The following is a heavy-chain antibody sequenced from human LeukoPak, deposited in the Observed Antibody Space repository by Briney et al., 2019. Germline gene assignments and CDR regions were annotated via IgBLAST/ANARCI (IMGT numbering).Heavy chain of an antibody. CDR3: ARDRSITIFGVVMAYYYYGMDV. J-gene: IGHJ6*02. V-gene: IGHV1-2*02. D-gene: IGHD3-3*01. Sequence: ASVKVSCKASGYTFTGYYMHWVRQAPGQGLEWMGWINPNSGGTNYAQKFQGRVTMTRDTSISTAYMELSRLRSDDTAVYYCARDRSITIFGVVMAYYYYGMDVWGQGTTVTVSS. CDR1: GYTFTGYY. CDR2: INPNSGGT.